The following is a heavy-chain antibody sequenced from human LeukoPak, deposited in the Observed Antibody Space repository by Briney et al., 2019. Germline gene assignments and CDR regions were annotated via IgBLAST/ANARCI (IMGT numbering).Heavy chain of an antibody. V-gene: IGHV4-39*01. J-gene: IGHJ4*02. CDR1: GGSISSSSYY. CDR3: ARLRVGDGQVDY. Sequence: PSETLSLTCTVSGGSISSSSYYWGWIRQPPGKGLEWIGSIYYSGSTYYNPSLKSRVTISVDTSKNQFSLKLSSVTAADTAVYYCARLRVGDGQVDYWGQGTLVTVSS. CDR2: IYYSGST. D-gene: IGHD3-10*01.